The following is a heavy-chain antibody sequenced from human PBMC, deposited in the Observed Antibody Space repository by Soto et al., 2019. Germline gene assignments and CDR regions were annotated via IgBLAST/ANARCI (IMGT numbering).Heavy chain of an antibody. CDR3: AKDGPYDTTLGAFDI. J-gene: IGHJ3*02. Sequence: QVQLVESGGGVVQPGRSLRLFCAASGFTFSSYDMHWVRQAPGKGLEWVAVISYDGSNKYYADSVKGRFTISRDNSKNTLYLQMNSLRAEDTAVYYCAKDGPYDTTLGAFDIWGQGTMVTVSS. V-gene: IGHV3-30*18. D-gene: IGHD3-22*01. CDR1: GFTFSSYD. CDR2: ISYDGSNK.